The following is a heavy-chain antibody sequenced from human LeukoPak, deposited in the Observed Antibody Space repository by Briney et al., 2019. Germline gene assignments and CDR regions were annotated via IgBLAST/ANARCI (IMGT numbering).Heavy chain of an antibody. J-gene: IGHJ4*02. V-gene: IGHV4-31*03. CDR2: IYYSGST. Sequence: SETLSLTCTVSGGSISSGGYYWSWIRQHPGKGLEWTGYIYYSGSTYYNPSLKSRVTISVDTSKNQFSLKLSSVTAADTAVYYCARVPPYDYYGSGSYFDYWGQGTLVTVSS. CDR3: ARVPPYDYYGSGSYFDY. CDR1: GGSISSGGYY. D-gene: IGHD3-10*01.